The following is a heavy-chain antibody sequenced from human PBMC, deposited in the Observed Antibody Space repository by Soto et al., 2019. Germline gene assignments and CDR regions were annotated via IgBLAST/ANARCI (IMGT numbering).Heavy chain of an antibody. CDR1: GYTFTSYG. V-gene: IGHV1-18*04. Sequence: QVQLVQSGAEVKKPGASVKVSCKASGYTFTSYGISWVRQAPGQGLEWMGWISAYNGNTNYAQKLQGRVTMTTDTSPRQGDGGRGRLRSNGTAGDYCGRKGERKGGDRGGGDYYYYYGMDVWGQGTTVTVSS. J-gene: IGHJ6*02. CDR3: GRKGERKGGDRGGGDYYYYYGMDV. CDR2: ISAYNGNT. D-gene: IGHD3-16*01.